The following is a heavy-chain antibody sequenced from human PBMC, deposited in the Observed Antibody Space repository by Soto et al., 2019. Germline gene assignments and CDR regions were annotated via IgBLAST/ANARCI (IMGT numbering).Heavy chain of an antibody. D-gene: IGHD2-21*02. J-gene: IGHJ6*02. CDR3: AREETAWPLAYGLGV. CDR1: GFAFSTFS. CDR2: IGTRGDI. V-gene: IGHV3-21*01. Sequence: EVQLVESGGGLVKPGGSLRLSCAASGFAFSTFSMHWVRQAPGKGLEWVSSIGTRGDIYYADSVKGRFTISRDNAKNSLSLQMNSLRAEDTGVYYCAREETAWPLAYGLGVWGQGTTVTVSS.